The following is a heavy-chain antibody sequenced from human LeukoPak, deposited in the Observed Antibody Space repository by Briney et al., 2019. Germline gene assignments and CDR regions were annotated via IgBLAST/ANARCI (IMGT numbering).Heavy chain of an antibody. V-gene: IGHV1-2*02. CDR1: GYTLTDHH. Sequence: ASVKVSCKASGYTLTDHHVIWVRQAPGQGPEWVAWFKSKNRGVAYAQEFQGRVTMTRDTSTNTAYMELSSLRFDDTAIYYCARDPVDGYSHFDCWGQGTLVTVSS. CDR2: FKSKNRGV. J-gene: IGHJ4*02. CDR3: ARDPVDGYSHFDC. D-gene: IGHD4-4*01.